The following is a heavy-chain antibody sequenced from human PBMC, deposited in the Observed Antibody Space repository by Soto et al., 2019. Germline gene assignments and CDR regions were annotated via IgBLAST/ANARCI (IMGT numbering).Heavy chain of an antibody. D-gene: IGHD3-16*01. Sequence: GGSLRLSCAASGFKFSNYAMSWVRQAPGKGLEWVSLISATGGGTYYADSVKGRFTISRDSSHNTLYLQVHSLTAEDTAVYYCAKDRRAGGNPAFYFDFWGQGAQVTVSS. CDR1: GFKFSNYA. J-gene: IGHJ4*02. CDR3: AKDRRAGGNPAFYFDF. V-gene: IGHV3-23*01. CDR2: ISATGGGT.